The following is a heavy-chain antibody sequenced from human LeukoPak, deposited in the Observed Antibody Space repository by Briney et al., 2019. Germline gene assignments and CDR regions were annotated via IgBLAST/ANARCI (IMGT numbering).Heavy chain of an antibody. CDR2: INHSGST. CDR1: GGSFSGYY. D-gene: IGHD4-4*01. Sequence: SETLSLTCAVYGGSFSGYYWSWIRQPPGKGLEWIGEINHSGSTNYNPSLKSRVTISVDTSKNQFSLKLSSVTAADTAVYYCARGRNLTYYYYGMDVWGQGTTVTVSS. V-gene: IGHV4-34*01. CDR3: ARGRNLTYYYYGMDV. J-gene: IGHJ6*02.